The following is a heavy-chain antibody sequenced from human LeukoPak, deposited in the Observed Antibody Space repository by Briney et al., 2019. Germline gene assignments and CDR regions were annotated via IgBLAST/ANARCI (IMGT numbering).Heavy chain of an antibody. CDR2: FDPEDGET. V-gene: IGHV1-24*01. Sequence: ASVTVSCKVSGYTLTELSMHWVRQAPGKGLEWMGGFDPEDGETIYAQKFQGRVTMTEDTSTDTAYMELSSLRSEDTAVYYCATDRPRYYYDSSGYYSGFDYWGQGTLVTVSS. CDR3: ATDRPRYYYDSSGYYSGFDY. CDR1: GYTLTELS. D-gene: IGHD3-22*01. J-gene: IGHJ4*02.